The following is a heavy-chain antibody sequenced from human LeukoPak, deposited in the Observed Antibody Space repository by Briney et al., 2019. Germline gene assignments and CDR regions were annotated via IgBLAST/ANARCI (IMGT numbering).Heavy chain of an antibody. CDR1: GFSFSTSS. V-gene: IGHV3-48*01. D-gene: IGHD2-2*01. CDR3: ARDARSHCGTDACYGPYFDY. Sequence: TGGSLRLSCAASGFSFSTSSMSWVRQTPGKGLEWISYIRGSSTTIYYADSVKGRFTISRDNARNSLYPQMNDLRAEDTGVYFWARDARSHCGTDACYGPYFDYWGQGSLVTVSS. J-gene: IGHJ4*02. CDR2: IRGSSTTI.